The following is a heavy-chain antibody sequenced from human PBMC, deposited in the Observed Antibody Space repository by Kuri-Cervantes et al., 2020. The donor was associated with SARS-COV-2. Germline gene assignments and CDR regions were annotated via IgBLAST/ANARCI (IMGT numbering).Heavy chain of an antibody. D-gene: IGHD6-19*01. CDR3: ARGGWSLDC. CDR1: GDSISSTY. J-gene: IGHJ4*02. CDR2: VHYSGTT. V-gene: IGHV4-59*01. Sequence: SETLSLTCDVSGDSISSTYWSWIRQPPGRGLEWIGFVHYSGTTSYNPSLKSRVTISVDTSKNQFSLKLSSVTTADTAVYYCARGGWSLDCWGQGTLVTVSS.